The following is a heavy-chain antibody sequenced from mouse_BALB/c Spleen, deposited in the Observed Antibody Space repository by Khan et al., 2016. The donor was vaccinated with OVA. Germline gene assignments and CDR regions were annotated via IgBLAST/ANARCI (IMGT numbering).Heavy chain of an antibody. V-gene: IGHV5-6*01. Sequence: EVELVESGGDLVNPGGSLKLSCAASGFIFSSYGMSWVRQTPDKRLEWVATISSGGTYTYYPDSVKGRFTISRDNAKNTLSLQMSSLKSEDPAMYYCTRFITTTTEDYYAMDYWGQGTSVTVSS. J-gene: IGHJ4*01. CDR2: ISSGGTYT. CDR3: TRFITTTTEDYYAMDY. D-gene: IGHD1-2*01. CDR1: GFIFSSYG.